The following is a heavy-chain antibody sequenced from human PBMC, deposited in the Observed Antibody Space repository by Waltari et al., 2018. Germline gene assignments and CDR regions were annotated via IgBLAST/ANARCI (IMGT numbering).Heavy chain of an antibody. CDR2: IYHSGST. Sequence: QVQLQESGPGLVKPSETLSLTCAVSGYSISSGYYWGWIRQPPGKGLEWIGSIYHSGSTYYNPSLKSRVTISVDTSKNQFSLKLSSVTAADTAVYYCAREGYGDYMYNWFDPWGQGTLVTVSS. V-gene: IGHV4-38-2*02. D-gene: IGHD4-17*01. CDR3: AREGYGDYMYNWFDP. CDR1: GYSISSGYY. J-gene: IGHJ5*02.